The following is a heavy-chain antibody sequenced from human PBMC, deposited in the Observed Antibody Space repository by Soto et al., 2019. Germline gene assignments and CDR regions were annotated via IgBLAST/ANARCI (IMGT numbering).Heavy chain of an antibody. CDR1: GGSISSYY. V-gene: IGHV4-59*01. CDR2: IYDSGST. CDR3: ARDRNCSGGSCYSGWFAP. J-gene: IGHJ5*02. Sequence: QVQLQESGPGLVKPSETLSLTCTVSGGSISSYYWSWIRQPPGKGLEWIGYIYDSGSTNYNPSLKSRVTISVATSKNQFSLKLSSVTAADTAVYYCARDRNCSGGSCYSGWFAPWGQGTLVTVSS. D-gene: IGHD2-15*01.